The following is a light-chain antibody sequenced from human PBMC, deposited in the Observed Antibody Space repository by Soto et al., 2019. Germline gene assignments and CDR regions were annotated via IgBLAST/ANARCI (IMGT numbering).Light chain of an antibody. J-gene: IGKJ2*01. V-gene: IGKV1-9*01. CDR2: AAS. Sequence: DIQLTQSPSFLSASVGDRVTITCRASQGISSYLAWYQQKPGKAPKLLIYAASTLQSGVPSRISGSESGTEFTLPISRLQPEDFATYYCQQLKSYPRTFGLGTQLEIK. CDR3: QQLKSYPRT. CDR1: QGISSY.